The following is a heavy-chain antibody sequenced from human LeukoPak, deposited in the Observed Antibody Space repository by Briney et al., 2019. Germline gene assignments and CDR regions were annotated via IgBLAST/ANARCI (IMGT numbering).Heavy chain of an antibody. CDR1: GFTFSSYS. J-gene: IGHJ4*02. CDR2: ISSSSSTI. CDR3: ATVLGGGYSDY. Sequence: GGSLRLSCAASGFTFSSYSINWVRQAPGKGLEWVSYISSSSSTIYYADSVKGRFTISRDNAKNSLYLQMNSLRAEDTAVYYCATVLGGGYSDYWGQGTLVTVSS. D-gene: IGHD2-15*01. V-gene: IGHV3-48*01.